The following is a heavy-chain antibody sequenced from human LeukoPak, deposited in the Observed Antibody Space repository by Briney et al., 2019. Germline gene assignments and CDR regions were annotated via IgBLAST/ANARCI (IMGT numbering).Heavy chain of an antibody. D-gene: IGHD3-10*01. CDR1: GGSFSANY. J-gene: IGHJ5*02. Sequence: SETLSLTCAVSGGSFSANYWSWIRQPPGEGPEWIGEINHTGRTNYNPSLKSRVTISVDMSKNQFSLKLSSVTAADTAAYYCARQRGRITMVRGVIGWFDPWGQGTLVTVSS. V-gene: IGHV4-34*01. CDR3: ARQRGRITMVRGVIGWFDP. CDR2: INHTGRT.